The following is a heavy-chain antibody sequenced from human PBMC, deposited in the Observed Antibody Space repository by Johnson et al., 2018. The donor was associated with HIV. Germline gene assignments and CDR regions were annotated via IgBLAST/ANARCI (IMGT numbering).Heavy chain of an antibody. CDR1: GFTFSSYG. J-gene: IGHJ3*02. CDR2: ISYDGRSK. V-gene: IGHV3-30*03. D-gene: IGHD5-18*01. Sequence: QVQLVESGGGVVQPGRSLRLSCAASGFTFSSYGMHWVRQAPGKGLEWVAVISYDGRSKFYADYAKGRFTISRDNSKNTLYLQMNSLRAEDTALYYCARLPSGYSRDAFDIWGQGTMVTVSS. CDR3: ARLPSGYSRDAFDI.